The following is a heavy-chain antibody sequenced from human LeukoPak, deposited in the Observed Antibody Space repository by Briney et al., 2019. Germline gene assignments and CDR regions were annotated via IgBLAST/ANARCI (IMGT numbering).Heavy chain of an antibody. Sequence: GGSLRLSCAASGFTLSSYWMHWVRQAPGKGLVWVSRINRDGSSSIYADSVKGRFTISSDIANNTLYLEMNSLRAEDTAVYYCIRSSGMPDYWGHGTLVTGFS. D-gene: IGHD1-26*01. CDR2: INRDGSSS. CDR3: IRSSGMPDY. J-gene: IGHJ4*01. V-gene: IGHV3-74*01. CDR1: GFTLSSYW.